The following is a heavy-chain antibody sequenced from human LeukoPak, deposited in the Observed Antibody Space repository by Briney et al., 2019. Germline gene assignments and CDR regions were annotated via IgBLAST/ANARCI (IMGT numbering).Heavy chain of an antibody. D-gene: IGHD5-18*01. CDR2: IYYSGST. Sequence: PSETLSLTCTVSGGSISSYYWSWIRQPPGKGLEWIGYIYYSGSTNYNPSLKSRVTISVDTSKNQFSLKLSSVTAADTAVYYCAGALSGYSYGYMVSWFDPWGQGTLVTVSS. CDR3: AGALSGYSYGYMVSWFDP. J-gene: IGHJ5*02. CDR1: GGSISSYY. V-gene: IGHV4-59*01.